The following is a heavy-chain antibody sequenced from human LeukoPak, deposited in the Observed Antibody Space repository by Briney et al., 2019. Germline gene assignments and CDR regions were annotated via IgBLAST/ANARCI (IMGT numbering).Heavy chain of an antibody. CDR1: GLTFRSFA. J-gene: IGHJ4*02. D-gene: IGHD6-19*01. CDR3: AKDLRIAVAGMAL. CDR2: ISGSGGST. Sequence: GGSLSLSCAALGLTFRSFAMSWAGKPQGRGLGWVSAISGSGGSTYYADSVKGRFTISRDNSKNTLYLQMNSLRAEDTAVYYCAKDLRIAVAGMALWGQGTLVTVSS. V-gene: IGHV3-23*01.